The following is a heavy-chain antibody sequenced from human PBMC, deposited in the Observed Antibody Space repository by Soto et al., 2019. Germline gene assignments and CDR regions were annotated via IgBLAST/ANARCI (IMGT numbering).Heavy chain of an antibody. J-gene: IGHJ6*02. CDR2: ISRNSGSI. Sequence: EVQLVESGGGLVQPGRSLRLSCAASGFTFDDYAMHWVRQAPGKGLEWVSGISRNSGSIGYADSVKGRFTISRDNAKNSLYLQMNSLRAEDTALYYCAKDIAYSSSRKGGMDVWGQGTTVTVSS. CDR3: AKDIAYSSSRKGGMDV. V-gene: IGHV3-9*01. CDR1: GFTFDDYA. D-gene: IGHD6-13*01.